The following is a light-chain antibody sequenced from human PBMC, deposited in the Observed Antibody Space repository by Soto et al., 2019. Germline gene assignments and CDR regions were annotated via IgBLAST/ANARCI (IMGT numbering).Light chain of an antibody. V-gene: IGKV2-28*01. J-gene: IGKJ5*01. CDR3: MQALQTPLT. CDR2: LGS. CDR1: QSLLHSNGYNY. Sequence: DIVMTQSPLSLPVTPGEPASISCRSSQSLLHSNGYNYFDWYVQKPGQSPQLLIYLGSTRASGVPDRLSGSGSGTDFTLKISRVEAEDVGVYYCMQALQTPLTFGQGTRLEIK.